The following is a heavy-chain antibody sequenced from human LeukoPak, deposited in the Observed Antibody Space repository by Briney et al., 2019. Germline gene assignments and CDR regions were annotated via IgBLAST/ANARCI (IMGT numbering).Heavy chain of an antibody. CDR1: GDSISTSNSY. Sequence: SETLSLTCTVSGDSISTSNSYWGWIRQPPGKGLEWIGSIYYSGNTYYNASLKSRVTISVDTSKNQFSLKLSSVTAADTAVYYCARHRFSAYFDYWGQGTLVTVSS. CDR2: IYYSGNT. V-gene: IGHV4-39*01. D-gene: IGHD3-10*01. J-gene: IGHJ4*02. CDR3: ARHRFSAYFDY.